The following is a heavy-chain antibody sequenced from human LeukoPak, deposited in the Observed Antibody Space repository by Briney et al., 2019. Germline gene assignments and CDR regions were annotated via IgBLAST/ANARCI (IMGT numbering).Heavy chain of an antibody. CDR2: IYSGGST. V-gene: IGHV3-53*01. CDR3: ARRAGAYSHPYDY. D-gene: IGHD4/OR15-4a*01. CDR1: GFTVSSDS. Sequence: GGSLRLSCTVSGFTVSSDSMSWVRQAPGKGLEWVSFIYSGGSTHYSDSVKGRFTISRDNSENTLYLQMNSLRAEDTAVYYCARRAGAYSHPYDYWGQGTLVTVSS. J-gene: IGHJ4*02.